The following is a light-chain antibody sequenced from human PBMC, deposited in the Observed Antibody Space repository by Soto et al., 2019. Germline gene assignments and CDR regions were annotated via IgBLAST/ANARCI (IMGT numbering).Light chain of an antibody. V-gene: IGKV3-20*01. CDR1: QSVRSSY. CDR3: QHYNSYSEA. CDR2: GAS. J-gene: IGKJ1*01. Sequence: EIVLTQSPGTLSLSPGERATLCCRASQSVRSSYLAWYQQKPGQAPRLLIYGASSRATGIPDRFSGSGSGTDFTLTISSLQPDDFATYYCQHYNSYSEAFGQGTKVDIK.